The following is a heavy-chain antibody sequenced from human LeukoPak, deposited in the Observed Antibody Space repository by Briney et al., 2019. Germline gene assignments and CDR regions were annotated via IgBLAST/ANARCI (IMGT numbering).Heavy chain of an antibody. V-gene: IGHV3-23*01. CDR1: GLTFRGYA. D-gene: IGHD5-12*01. CDR2: ISGSGDKT. J-gene: IGHJ4*02. Sequence: GGSLRLSCAAPGLTFRGYAMSWVRQAPGKGLEWVSAISGSGDKTYYADYVKGRFTISRDSSKNTLYLQMSSLRAEDTAIYYCARDGDSGYDLYYWGQGTLVTVSS. CDR3: ARDGDSGYDLYY.